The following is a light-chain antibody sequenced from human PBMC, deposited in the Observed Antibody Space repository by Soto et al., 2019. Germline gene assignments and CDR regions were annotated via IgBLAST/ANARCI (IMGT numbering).Light chain of an antibody. V-gene: IGKV3-20*01. J-gene: IGKJ5*01. CDR1: QSVGSS. CDR2: GAS. CDR3: QHYGSSPIT. Sequence: EIVWTQSPGTLSFSPGERATLSCRASQSVGSSLAWYQQKTGQAPRLLMFGASNRATGIPDRFSGSGSGTDFTLTISRLDPEDFAVYYCQHYGSSPITFGQGTRLEIK.